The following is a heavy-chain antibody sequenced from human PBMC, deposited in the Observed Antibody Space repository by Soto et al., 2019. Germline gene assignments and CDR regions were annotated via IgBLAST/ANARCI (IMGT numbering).Heavy chain of an antibody. J-gene: IGHJ3*01. V-gene: IGHV4-4*02. CDR2: IHHSGST. CDR3: ARGYAFDV. Sequence: QVLLQESGPGLLKPSETLSLTCSVSGGSITTDNWWSWVRQPPGKGLEWIGEIHHSGSTNYKMSLKSRGITAVDKSKTPFSLNLIFVPAADTAMYYCARGYAFDVWGRGTMVTVSS. CDR1: GGSITTDNW.